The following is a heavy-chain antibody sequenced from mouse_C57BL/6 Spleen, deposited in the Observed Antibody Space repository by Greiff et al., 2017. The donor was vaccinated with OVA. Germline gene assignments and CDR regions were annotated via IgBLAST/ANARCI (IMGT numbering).Heavy chain of an antibody. CDR2: INPNNGGT. D-gene: IGHD1-1*01. CDR3: ARDPGSSYDYYAMDY. J-gene: IGHJ4*01. CDR1: GYTFTDYY. Sequence: EVQLQQSGPELVKPGASVKISCKASGYTFTDYYMNWVKQSHGKSLEWIGDINPNNGGTSYNQKFKGKATLTVDKSSSTAYMELRSLTSEDSAVYYCARDPGSSYDYYAMDYWGQGTSVTVSS. V-gene: IGHV1-26*01.